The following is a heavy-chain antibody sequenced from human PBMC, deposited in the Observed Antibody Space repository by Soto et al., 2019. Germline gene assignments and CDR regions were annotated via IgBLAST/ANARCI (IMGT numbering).Heavy chain of an antibody. V-gene: IGHV1-69*01. CDR2: IIPLFGTT. Sequence: QVLLVQSGAEVKKPGSSVKVSCKASGGTFSSYGISWMRQAPGRGLEWMGGIIPLFGTTNYAQKFRGRVTGTADESTSTVYMELRSLRFEDTAVYYCARAHGSSWYNWFDPWGQGTLVTVSS. D-gene: IGHD6-13*01. CDR1: GGTFSSYG. CDR3: ARAHGSSWYNWFDP. J-gene: IGHJ5*02.